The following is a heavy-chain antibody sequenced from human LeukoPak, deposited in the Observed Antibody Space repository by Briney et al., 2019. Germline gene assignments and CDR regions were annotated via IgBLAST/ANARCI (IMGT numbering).Heavy chain of an antibody. V-gene: IGHV3-9*01. CDR2: ISRNSGNV. Sequence: PGWSLRLSCAASGITFDDHVIHWVRQAPGKGLEWVSGISRNSGNVGYADSVKGRFTISRDNGKNSLYLQMNNLRVEDTALYYCAKDRVATEYYYYYGMDVWGQGTTVTVSS. CDR1: GITFDDHV. J-gene: IGHJ6*02. CDR3: AKDRVATEYYYYYGMDV. D-gene: IGHD5-12*01.